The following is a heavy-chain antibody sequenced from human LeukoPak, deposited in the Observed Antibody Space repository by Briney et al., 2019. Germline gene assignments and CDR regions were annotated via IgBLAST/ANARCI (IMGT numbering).Heavy chain of an antibody. CDR1: GFTFSNYW. V-gene: IGHV3-7*04. D-gene: IGHD5-18*01. CDR2: IKTDGSEK. Sequence: GGSLRLSCEGSGFTFSNYWMGWVRQAPGKGLQWVANIKTDGSEKYYVDSVKGRFTISRDNAKNSLSLQMNSLRAEDTAVYYCARGPQATYSYVYFFEYWGQGTLVTVSS. J-gene: IGHJ4*02. CDR3: ARGPQATYSYVYFFEY.